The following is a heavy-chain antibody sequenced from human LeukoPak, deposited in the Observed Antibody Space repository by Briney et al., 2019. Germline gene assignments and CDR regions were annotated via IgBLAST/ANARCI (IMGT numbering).Heavy chain of an antibody. V-gene: IGHV3-21*06. CDR3: GRVVNGYSYGYVEC. J-gene: IGHJ4*02. CDR2: ISSRSSST. Sequence: GGSLRLSCAASGLTFSSHWMHWVRQAPGKGLEWVSFISSRSSSTYYADSVKGRSTISRDNAKNLLYLQMNNLRAEDTAVYYCGRVVNGYSYGYVECWGQGTLVSVSS. CDR1: GLTFSSHW. D-gene: IGHD5-18*01.